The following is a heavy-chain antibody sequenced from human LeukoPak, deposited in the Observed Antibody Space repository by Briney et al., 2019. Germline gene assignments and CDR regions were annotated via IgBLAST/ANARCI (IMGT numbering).Heavy chain of an antibody. V-gene: IGHV4-4*07. CDR3: ARQNSWDYDSSLKN. CDR1: GGPISSYY. D-gene: IGHD3-22*01. J-gene: IGHJ4*02. CDR2: IYTSGST. Sequence: PSETLSLTCTVSGGPISSYYWSWIRQPAGKGLEWIGRIYTSGSTNYNPSLKSRVTMSVDTSKNQFSLKLSSVTAVDTAVYYCARQNSWDYDSSLKNWGQGTLVTVSS.